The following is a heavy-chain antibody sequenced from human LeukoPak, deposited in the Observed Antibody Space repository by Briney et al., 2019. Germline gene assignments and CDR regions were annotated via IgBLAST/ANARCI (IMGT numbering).Heavy chain of an antibody. CDR1: GGSFGGYY. J-gene: IGHJ4*02. CDR2: INHSGST. D-gene: IGHD3-3*01. V-gene: IGHV4-34*01. Sequence: SETLSLTCAVYGGSFGGYYWSWIRQPPGKGLEWIGGINHSGSTNYNPSLKSRVTISVDTSKNQFSLKLSSVTAADTAVYYCARGGMTIFGVVIGRAFDYWGQGTLVTVSS. CDR3: ARGGMTIFGVVIGRAFDY.